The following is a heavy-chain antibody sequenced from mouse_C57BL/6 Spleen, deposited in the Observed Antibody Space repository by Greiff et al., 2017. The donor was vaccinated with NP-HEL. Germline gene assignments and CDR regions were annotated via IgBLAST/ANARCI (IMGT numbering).Heavy chain of an antibody. J-gene: IGHJ1*03. Sequence: QVQLQQPGAELVKPGASVKLSCKASGYTFTSYWMQWVKQRPGQGLEWIGEIDPSDSYTNYNQKFKGKATLTVDTSSSTAYMQLSSLTSEDSAVYYCARGTSYSNYGFYWYFDVWGTGTTVTVSS. D-gene: IGHD2-5*01. CDR1: GYTFTSYW. CDR2: IDPSDSYT. CDR3: ARGTSYSNYGFYWYFDV. V-gene: IGHV1-50*01.